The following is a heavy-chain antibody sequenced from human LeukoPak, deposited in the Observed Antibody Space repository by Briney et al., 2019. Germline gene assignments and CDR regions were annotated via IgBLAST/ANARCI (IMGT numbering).Heavy chain of an antibody. J-gene: IGHJ4*02. CDR3: AKGDSSGYYDTFDY. Sequence: HPGGSLRLSCAASGFTFDDYAMHWVRQAPGKGLEWVSGISWNSGSIGYADSVKGRFTISRDNAKNSLYLQMNSLGAEDTALYYCAKGDSSGYYDTFDYWGQGTLVTVSS. V-gene: IGHV3-9*01. D-gene: IGHD3-22*01. CDR1: GFTFDDYA. CDR2: ISWNSGSI.